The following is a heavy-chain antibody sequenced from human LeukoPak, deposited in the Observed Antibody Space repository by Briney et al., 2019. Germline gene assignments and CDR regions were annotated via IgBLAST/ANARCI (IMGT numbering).Heavy chain of an antibody. CDR2: IYYSGST. CDR1: GGSISSYY. D-gene: IGHD3-10*01. CDR3: ARGDRGVTLVWYFDL. Sequence: PSETLSLTCTVSGGSISSYYWSWIRQPPGKGLDWIGYIYYSGSTNYNPSLKSRVTISVDTSKNQFSLKLSSVTAADTAVYYCARGDRGVTLVWYFDLWGRGTLVTVSS. J-gene: IGHJ2*01. V-gene: IGHV4-59*01.